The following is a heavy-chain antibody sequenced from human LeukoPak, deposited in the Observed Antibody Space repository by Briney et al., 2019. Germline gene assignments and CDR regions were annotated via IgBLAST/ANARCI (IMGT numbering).Heavy chain of an antibody. CDR3: AKDFSHILRYFASGKYMDV. CDR2: ISGSGGST. J-gene: IGHJ6*03. D-gene: IGHD3-9*01. Sequence: PGGSLRLSCAASGFTFSSYAMSWVRQAPGKGLEWVSAISGSGGSTYYADSVKGRFTISRDNSKNTLYLQMNSLRAEDTAVYYCAKDFSHILRYFASGKYMDVWGKGTTVTISS. CDR1: GFTFSSYA. V-gene: IGHV3-23*01.